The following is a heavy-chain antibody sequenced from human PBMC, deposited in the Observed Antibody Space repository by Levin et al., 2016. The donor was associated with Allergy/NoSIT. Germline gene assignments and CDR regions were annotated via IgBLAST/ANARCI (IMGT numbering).Heavy chain of an antibody. D-gene: IGHD2-15*01. Sequence: GGSLRLSCAASGFTFSSYWMSWVRQAPGKGLEWVANIKQDGSEKYYVDSVKGRFTISRDNAKNSLYLQMNSLRAEDTAVYYCARERYCSGGSCYSPWGQGTLVTVSS. V-gene: IGHV3-7*01. J-gene: IGHJ5*02. CDR1: GFTFSSYW. CDR3: ARERYCSGGSCYSP. CDR2: IKQDGSEK.